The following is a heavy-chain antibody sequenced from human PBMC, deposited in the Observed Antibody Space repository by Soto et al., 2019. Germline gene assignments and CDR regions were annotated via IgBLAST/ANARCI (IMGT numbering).Heavy chain of an antibody. D-gene: IGHD1-26*01. CDR3: AKDRRADWESYYYYAMDV. J-gene: IGHJ6*02. CDR1: GATFSSFP. V-gene: IGHV1-69*01. Sequence: QVQLVQSGAEVKKPGSSVKVSCKASGATFSSFPISWLRQPPGQGLEWMGGIIPIYGTANYAQKFQGRVTITADASTRTAYMELSSLRSEDTAVYYCAKDRRADWESYYYYAMDVWGQGTTVTVSS. CDR2: IIPIYGTA.